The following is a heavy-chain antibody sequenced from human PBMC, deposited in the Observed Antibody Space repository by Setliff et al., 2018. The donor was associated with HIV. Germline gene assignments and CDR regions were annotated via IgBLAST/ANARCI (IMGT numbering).Heavy chain of an antibody. Sequence: SETLSLTCDVSGFSISSRYYWAWIRQPPGKGLEWIGSMYYSGSTYYNPSFKSRVTISADTSKNQVSLKLKSVTAADTAVYYCARHRGARSGLYAVAQYFKYWGQGTLVTVS. J-gene: IGHJ1*01. CDR1: GFSISSRYY. D-gene: IGHD6-19*01. CDR2: MYYSGST. CDR3: ARHRGARSGLYAVAQYFKY. V-gene: IGHV4-38-2*01.